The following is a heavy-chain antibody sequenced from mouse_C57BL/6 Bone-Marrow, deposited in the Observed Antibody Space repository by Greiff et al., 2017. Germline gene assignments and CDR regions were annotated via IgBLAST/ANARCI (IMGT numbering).Heavy chain of an antibody. J-gene: IGHJ4*01. D-gene: IGHD1-1*01. V-gene: IGHV1-5*01. CDR2: IYPGNRDT. Sequence: VQLQQPGAELVKPGASVKMSCKTSGYTFTSYWMHWVKQRPGLGLEWIGAIYPGNRDTSYNQKFKGKAKLTAVTSASTAYMELSSLTNEDSAVYYCTRFYYYGSSSLYAMDYWGQGTSVTVSS. CDR1: GYTFTSYW. CDR3: TRFYYYGSSSLYAMDY.